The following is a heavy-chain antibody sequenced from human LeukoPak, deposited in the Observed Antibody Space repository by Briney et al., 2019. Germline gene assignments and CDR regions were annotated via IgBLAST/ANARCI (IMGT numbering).Heavy chain of an antibody. CDR3: ARLDYYGSGSPFY. CDR1: GGSISSSSYY. V-gene: IGHV4-39*01. CDR2: IYYSGST. J-gene: IGHJ4*02. D-gene: IGHD3-10*01. Sequence: PSETLSLTCTVSGGSISSSSYYWGWIRQPPGKGLEWIGSIYYSGSTYYNPSLKSRVTISVDTSKNQFSLKLSSVTAADTAVYYCARLDYYGSGSPFYWGQGTLVTVSS.